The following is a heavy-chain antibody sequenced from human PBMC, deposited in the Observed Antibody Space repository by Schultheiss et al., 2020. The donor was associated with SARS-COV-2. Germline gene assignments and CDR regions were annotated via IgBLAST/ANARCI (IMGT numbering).Heavy chain of an antibody. CDR3: ARDGYRGAPFDY. J-gene: IGHJ4*02. CDR2: IYYSGST. CDR1: GGSISSNGDY. V-gene: IGHV4-61*08. Sequence: SETLSLTCTVSGGSISSNGDYWSWIRQPPGKGLEWIAYIYYSGSTNYNPSLKSRVTISVDTSKNQFSLKLSSVTAADTAVYYCARDGYRGAPFDYWGQGTLVTVSS. D-gene: IGHD5-24*01.